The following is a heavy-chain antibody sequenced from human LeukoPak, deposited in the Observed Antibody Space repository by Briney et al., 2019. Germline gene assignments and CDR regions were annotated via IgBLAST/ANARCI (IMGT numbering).Heavy chain of an antibody. J-gene: IGHJ5*02. CDR1: GVSISSGGYY. Sequence: SETLSLTCTVSGVSISSGGYYWRWIRQHPGKGLEWIGYIYYSGSTYYNPSLKSRVTISVDTSKNQFSLKLSSVTAADTAVYYCARDGNDSSGYSSLGFDPWGQGTLVTVSS. CDR3: ARDGNDSSGYSSLGFDP. D-gene: IGHD3-22*01. V-gene: IGHV4-31*03. CDR2: IYYSGST.